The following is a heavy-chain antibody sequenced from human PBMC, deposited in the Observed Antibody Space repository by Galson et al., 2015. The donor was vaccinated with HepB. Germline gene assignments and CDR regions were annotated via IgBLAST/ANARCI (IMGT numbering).Heavy chain of an antibody. D-gene: IGHD2-2*01. CDR2: INPNSGGT. CDR3: ARDLIVVVPAARNYYYYYGMDV. V-gene: IGHV1-2*02. J-gene: IGHJ6*02. CDR1: GYTFTGYY. Sequence: SVKVSCKASGYTFTGYYMHWVRQAPGQGLEWMGWINPNSGGTNHAQKFQGRVTMTRDTSISTADMELSRLRSDDTAVYYCARDLIVVVPAARNYYYYYGMDVWGQGTTVTVSS.